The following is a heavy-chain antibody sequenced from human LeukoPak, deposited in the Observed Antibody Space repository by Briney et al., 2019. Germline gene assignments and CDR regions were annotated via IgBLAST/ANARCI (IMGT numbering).Heavy chain of an antibody. J-gene: IGHJ6*03. V-gene: IGHV3-7*01. CDR3: ARLRVVVDAYYYYYYYMDV. Sequence: GGSLRLSCAASGFTFSDYWMSWVRQAPGKGLEWVANIKQDGSEKYYVDSVKGRFTISRDNAKNSLYLQMNSLRAEDTAVYYCARLRVVVDAYYYYYYYMDVWGKGTTVTVSS. CDR2: IKQDGSEK. D-gene: IGHD2-15*01. CDR1: GFTFSDYW.